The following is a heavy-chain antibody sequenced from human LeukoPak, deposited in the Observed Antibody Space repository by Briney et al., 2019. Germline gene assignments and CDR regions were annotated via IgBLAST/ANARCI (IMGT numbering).Heavy chain of an antibody. CDR2: IWYDGSNK. J-gene: IGHJ4*02. D-gene: IGHD6-13*01. V-gene: IGHV3-33*01. CDR1: GFTFSSYG. CDR3: ARLGSSWSFDY. Sequence: GGSLRLSSAASGFTFSSYGMNWVRQAPGKGLEWVAVIWYDGSNKYYGDSVKGRFTISRDNSKNTVSLQMNSLRVEDTAVYYCARLGSSWSFDYWGQGTLVTVSS.